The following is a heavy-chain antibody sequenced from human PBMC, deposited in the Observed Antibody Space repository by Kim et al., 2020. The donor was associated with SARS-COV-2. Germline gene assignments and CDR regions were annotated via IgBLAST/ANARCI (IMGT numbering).Heavy chain of an antibody. J-gene: IGHJ5*02. Sequence: GGSLRLSCAASGFTFSSYAMSWVRQAPGKGLEWVSAISGSGGSTYYADSVKGRFTISRDNSKNTLYLQMNSLRAEDTAVYYCAKVSPTYYYDSSGYYSFNWFDPWGQGTLVTASS. CDR3: AKVSPTYYYDSSGYYSFNWFDP. CDR1: GFTFSSYA. V-gene: IGHV3-23*01. CDR2: ISGSGGST. D-gene: IGHD3-22*01.